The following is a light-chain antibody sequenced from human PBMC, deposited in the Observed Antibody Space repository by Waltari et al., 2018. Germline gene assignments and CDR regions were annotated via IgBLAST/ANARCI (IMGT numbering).Light chain of an antibody. CDR3: QQRSNWRT. CDR2: DAS. Sequence: EIVLTQSPATLSLPPGERATLSCRASQNVNVYLAWYQQKPGQAPRLLIYDASNRAPGVPARFSGSGSGTDYTLTISSLEPEDFAVYYCQQRSNWRTFGQGTKLEIK. V-gene: IGKV3-11*01. J-gene: IGKJ2*01. CDR1: QNVNVY.